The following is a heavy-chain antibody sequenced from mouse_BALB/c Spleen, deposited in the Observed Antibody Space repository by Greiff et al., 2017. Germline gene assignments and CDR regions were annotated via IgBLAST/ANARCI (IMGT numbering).Heavy chain of an antibody. V-gene: IGHV5-12-2*01. CDR3: ARHESYYFDY. Sequence: EVKVVESGGGLVQPGGSLKLSCAASGFTFSSYTMSWVRQTPEKRLEWVAYISNGGGSTYYPDTVKGRFTISRDNAKNTLYLQMSSLKSEDTAMYYCARHESYYFDYWGQGTTLTVSS. CDR1: GFTFSSYT. J-gene: IGHJ2*01. CDR2: ISNGGGST.